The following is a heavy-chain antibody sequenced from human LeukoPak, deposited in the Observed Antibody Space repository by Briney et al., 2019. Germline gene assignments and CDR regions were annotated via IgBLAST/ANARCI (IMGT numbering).Heavy chain of an antibody. CDR1: GFTFSSYW. Sequence: GGSLRLSCAASGFTFSSYWMSWVRQAPGKGLEWVANIKQDGSEKYYVDSVKGRFTISRDNAKNSLYLQMNSLRAEDTAVYYCARGAIAAAGTRGSSSTTGFDYWGQGTLVTVSS. D-gene: IGHD6-13*01. J-gene: IGHJ4*02. CDR2: IKQDGSEK. CDR3: ARGAIAAAGTRGSSSTTGFDY. V-gene: IGHV3-7*01.